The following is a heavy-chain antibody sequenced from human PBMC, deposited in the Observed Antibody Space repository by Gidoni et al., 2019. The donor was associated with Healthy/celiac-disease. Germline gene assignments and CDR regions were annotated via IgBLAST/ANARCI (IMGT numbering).Heavy chain of an antibody. CDR1: GFTFSSYS. CDR3: ASEALRFDY. CDR2: ISSSSSYI. Sequence: EVQLVESGGGLVKPGGSLRPSCAASGFTFSSYSMNWVRQAPGKGLEWFSSISSSSSYIYYADSVKGRFTISRDNAKNSLYLQMNSLRAEDTAVYYCASEALRFDYWGQGTLVTVSS. J-gene: IGHJ4*02. V-gene: IGHV3-21*01.